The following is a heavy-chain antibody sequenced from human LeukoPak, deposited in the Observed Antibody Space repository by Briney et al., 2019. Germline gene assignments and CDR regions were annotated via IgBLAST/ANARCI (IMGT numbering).Heavy chain of an antibody. CDR2: ISGSGGIT. Sequence: PGGSPRLSSAPSRVTSCGYAVSCGPEAPGKGLEWGSEISGSGGITYYADSVKGRFTISRDNSTKTLYLHMNSVRAEETAVYYSAKPSGWSLGYLDCWGQGALVSVSS. D-gene: IGHD6-19*01. J-gene: IGHJ4*02. CDR1: RVTSCGYA. V-gene: IGHV3-23*01. CDR3: AKPSGWSLGYLDC.